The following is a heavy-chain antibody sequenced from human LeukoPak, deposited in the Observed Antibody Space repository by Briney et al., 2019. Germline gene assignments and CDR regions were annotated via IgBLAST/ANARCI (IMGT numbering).Heavy chain of an antibody. CDR3: ASQQQLATFDY. V-gene: IGHV4-61*02. J-gene: IGHJ4*02. Sequence: SQTLSLTCTVSGDSISSGNYYWSWIRQPAGKGLEWIGRIFSSGSTTYNPSLRSRVTISVDTSKNQFSLKLSSVTAADTAVYYCASQQQLATFDYWGQGTLVTVSS. D-gene: IGHD6-13*01. CDR1: GDSISSGNYY. CDR2: IFSSGST.